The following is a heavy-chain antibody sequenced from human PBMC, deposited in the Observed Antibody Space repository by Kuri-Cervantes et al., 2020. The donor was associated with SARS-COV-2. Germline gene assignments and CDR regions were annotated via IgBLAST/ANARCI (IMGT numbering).Heavy chain of an antibody. D-gene: IGHD1-1*01. Sequence: LSLTCAASGFTFSSYGMHWVRQAPGKGLEWVAFIRYDGSNKYYADSVKGRFTISRDNSKNTLYLQMNSLRAEDTAVYYCARDQAGTIDYWGQGTLVTGLL. CDR3: ARDQAGTIDY. J-gene: IGHJ4*02. CDR2: IRYDGSNK. CDR1: GFTFSSYG. V-gene: IGHV3-30*02.